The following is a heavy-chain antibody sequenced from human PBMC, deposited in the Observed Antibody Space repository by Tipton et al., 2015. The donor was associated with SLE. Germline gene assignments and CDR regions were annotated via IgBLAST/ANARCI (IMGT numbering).Heavy chain of an antibody. Sequence: TLSLTCTVSGGSISSSSYYWGWIRQPPGKGLEWIGSIYYSGSTYYSPSLKSRVTISVDTSKNQFSLKLSSVTAADTAVYYCARVNLITSKAFDIWGQGTMVTVSS. V-gene: IGHV4-39*01. J-gene: IGHJ3*02. D-gene: IGHD3-22*01. CDR3: ARVNLITSKAFDI. CDR1: GGSISSSSYY. CDR2: IYYSGST.